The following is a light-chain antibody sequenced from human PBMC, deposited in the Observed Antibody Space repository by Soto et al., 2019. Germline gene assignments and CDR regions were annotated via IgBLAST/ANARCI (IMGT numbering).Light chain of an antibody. V-gene: IGKV3-20*01. Sequence: EIVLTQSPGTVSLSPGERATLSCRASQSVSSNNLAWYQQKAGQAPRLLIFGASIRATGIPARFGGSGSGTDFTLTISRLEPEDFAVYYCQQYGSSPWTFGQGTKVDIK. CDR1: QSVSSNN. J-gene: IGKJ1*01. CDR3: QQYGSSPWT. CDR2: GAS.